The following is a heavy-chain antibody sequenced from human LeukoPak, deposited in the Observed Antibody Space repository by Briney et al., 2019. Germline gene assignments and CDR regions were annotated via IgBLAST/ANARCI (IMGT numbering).Heavy chain of an antibody. CDR1: GFTVITND. CDR3: ARGVEPLAANTLAY. V-gene: IGHV3-53*01. CDR2: LYSDGNT. D-gene: IGHD1-14*01. J-gene: IGHJ4*02. Sequence: GGSLRLSCAASGFTVITNDMTWVRQAPGKGLQWVSVLYSDGNTKYADSVHGRFTISRDNSKNTLYLEMNSLSPDDTAVYYCARGVEPLAANTLAYWGQGTLVTGSS.